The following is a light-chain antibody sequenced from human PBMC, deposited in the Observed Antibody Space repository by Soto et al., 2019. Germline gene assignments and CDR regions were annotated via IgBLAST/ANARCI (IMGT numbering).Light chain of an antibody. CDR2: EVS. V-gene: IGLV2-14*01. CDR3: NSYTSKSTGV. CDR1: SSDVGGYNY. J-gene: IGLJ1*01. Sequence: QSALTQPASVSGSPGQSITISCTGTSSDVGGYNYVSWYQQHPGKAPTLIIYEVSNRPSGVSHRFSGSKSGNTATLTISWLRAEDEADYYCNSYTSKSTGVFGTGTKLTV.